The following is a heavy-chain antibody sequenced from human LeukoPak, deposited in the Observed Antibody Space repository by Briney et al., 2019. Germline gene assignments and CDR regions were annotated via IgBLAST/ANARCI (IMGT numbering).Heavy chain of an antibody. V-gene: IGHV4-30-4*01. CDR2: IYYSGST. J-gene: IGHJ3*02. D-gene: IGHD2-15*01. CDR1: GGSISSGDYY. CDR3: VILKPSAFDI. Sequence: PSQTLSFTCTVSGGSISSGDYYWSWIRQPPGKGLEWIGYIYYSGSTYYNPSLKSRVTISVDTSKNQFSLQLSSATAADTAVYYCVILKPSAFDIRGQGTMVTVSS.